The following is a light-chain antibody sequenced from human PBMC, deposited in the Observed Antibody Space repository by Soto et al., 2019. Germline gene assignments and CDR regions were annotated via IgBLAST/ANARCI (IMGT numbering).Light chain of an antibody. CDR3: MQGTHWPLT. V-gene: IGKV2-30*01. CDR2: RVS. CDR1: QSLVYTDGNTY. J-gene: IGKJ4*01. Sequence: DVVMTQSPLSLPVTLGQPASISCRSSQSLVYTDGNTYLSWFQRRPGQSPRRLIYRVSNRDSGVPDRFSGSGSGTDFTLKISRVEAEDVGVYYCMQGTHWPLTFGGGTKVDIK.